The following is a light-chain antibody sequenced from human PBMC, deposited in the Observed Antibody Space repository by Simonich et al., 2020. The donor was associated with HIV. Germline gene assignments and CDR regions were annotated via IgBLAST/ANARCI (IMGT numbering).Light chain of an antibody. V-gene: IGKV4-1*01. Sequence: DIVMTQSPDSLAVSLGERATINCKSSQSILYNSNNKNYLAWYQQKPGQPPKLLIYWASTRESGVPDRFSGSGSGTDFTLTISSLQAEDVAVYYCQQHYSAPFTFGGGTKVEIK. J-gene: IGKJ4*01. CDR3: QQHYSAPFT. CDR1: QSILYNSNNKNY. CDR2: WAS.